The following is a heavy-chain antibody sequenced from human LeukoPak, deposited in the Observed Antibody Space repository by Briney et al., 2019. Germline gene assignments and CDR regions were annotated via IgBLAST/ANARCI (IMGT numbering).Heavy chain of an antibody. J-gene: IGHJ4*02. CDR3: ARDGSESSSWYY. D-gene: IGHD6-13*01. CDR2: IYSGGST. CDR1: GFAVSSNY. V-gene: IGHV3-53*01. Sequence: GGSLRLSCAASGFAVSSNYMSWVRQAPGKGLEWVSVIYSGGSTYYADSVKGRFTISRDNSKNTLYLQMNSLRAEDTAVYYCARDGSESSSWYYWGQGTLVTVSS.